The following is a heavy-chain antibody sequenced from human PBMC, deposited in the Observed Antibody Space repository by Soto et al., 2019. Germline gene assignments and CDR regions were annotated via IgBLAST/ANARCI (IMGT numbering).Heavy chain of an antibody. D-gene: IGHD3-22*01. J-gene: IGHJ5*02. CDR1: GFADSSNF. Sequence: GGYLTLSCAASGFADSSNFMSWVRQAPGKGLEWVSVIYSGGSTYYADSVKGRFTISRDNSENTLYLQMNSLRAEDTAIYYCARATMIGLLSSWGQGTLVTVSS. CDR3: ARATMIGLLSS. V-gene: IGHV3-66*01. CDR2: IYSGGST.